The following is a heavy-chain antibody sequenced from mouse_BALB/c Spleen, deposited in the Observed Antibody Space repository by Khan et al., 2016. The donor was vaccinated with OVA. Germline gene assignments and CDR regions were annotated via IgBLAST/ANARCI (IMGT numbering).Heavy chain of an antibody. CDR3: TRLAYYYNSEGFAY. CDR1: GFTFSTYG. CDR2: ISTGGHYT. D-gene: IGHD1-1*01. Sequence: EVQHVESGGDLVKPGGSLKLSCAASGFTFSTYGMSWVRQTPDMRLEWVATISTGGHYTYYPDSVKGRFTISRDNAKNTLYLQMSSLKSEDTAIFYCTRLAYYYNSEGFAYWGQGTLVTVSA. V-gene: IGHV5-6*01. J-gene: IGHJ3*01.